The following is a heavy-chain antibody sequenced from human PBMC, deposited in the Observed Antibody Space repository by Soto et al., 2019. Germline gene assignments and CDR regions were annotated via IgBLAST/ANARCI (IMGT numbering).Heavy chain of an antibody. J-gene: IGHJ4*02. CDR1: GFTFSSYA. CDR2: ISGSGGST. Sequence: GGSLRLSCAASGFTFSSYAMSWVRQAPGKGLEWVSAISGSGGSTYYADSVKGRFTISRDNSKNTLYLQMNSLRAEDTAVYYCAKEGLGPHWSSWPAYYFDYWGQGTLVTVSS. CDR3: AKEGLGPHWSSWPAYYFDY. D-gene: IGHD1-1*01. V-gene: IGHV3-23*01.